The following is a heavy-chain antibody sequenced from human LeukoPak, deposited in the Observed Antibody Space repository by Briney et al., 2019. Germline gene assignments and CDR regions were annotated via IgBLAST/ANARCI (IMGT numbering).Heavy chain of an antibody. CDR2: IRFDGTNK. V-gene: IGHV3-30*02. CDR1: GLSFSNNG. J-gene: IGHJ4*02. D-gene: IGHD1-26*01. CDR3: AKDRTYSFDY. Sequence: GGSLSLSCAASGLSFSNNGMHWVRQAPGKGLEWVAFIRFDGTNKYYADSVKGRFTISRDNSKNTVYLQMTSLRAEDTAVYYCAKDRTYSFDYWGQGTLVTVSS.